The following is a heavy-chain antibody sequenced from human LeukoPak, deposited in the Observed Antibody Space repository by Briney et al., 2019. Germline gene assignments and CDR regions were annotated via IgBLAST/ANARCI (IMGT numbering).Heavy chain of an antibody. CDR1: GGSFTIYS. J-gene: IGHJ5*02. D-gene: IGHD4-11*01. CDR2: ISPRGNT. CDR3: ARRVRSAPYRLAS. Sequence: SETLSLTCDVYGGSFTIYSWTWIRQPPGKSLEWVGEISPRGNTQYNPSLKSRVTRSLAASKSQFSLKLNSVTAADTAVYYCARRVRSAPYRLASWGQGTLVTVSS. V-gene: IGHV4-34*01.